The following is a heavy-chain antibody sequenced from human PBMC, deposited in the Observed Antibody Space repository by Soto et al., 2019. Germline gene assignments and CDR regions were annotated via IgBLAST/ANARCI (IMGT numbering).Heavy chain of an antibody. CDR1: GFTFSDYY. V-gene: IGHV3-11*01. D-gene: IGHD3-10*01. J-gene: IGHJ3*02. Sequence: XGSLRLSCAASGFTFSDYYMSWIRQAPGKGLEWVSYISSSGSTIYYADSVKGRFTISRDNAKNSLYLQMNSLRAEDTAVYYCARDCVVRDPGAFDIWGQGTMVTVSS. CDR2: ISSSGSTI. CDR3: ARDCVVRDPGAFDI.